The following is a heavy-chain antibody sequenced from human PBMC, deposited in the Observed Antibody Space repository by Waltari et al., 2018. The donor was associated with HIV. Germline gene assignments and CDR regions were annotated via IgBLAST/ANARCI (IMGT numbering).Heavy chain of an antibody. Sequence: QVQLVQSGAAVKKPGASVKVSCTASGYTFSDSHMTWVRQAPGQGLEWMGWINPNSGGTRYAEKFQGRVTMTRDTSISTAYMELSRLRFDDTAVYYCARVFRGTVNYFDSRLGHWGQGTLVTVSS. CDR2: INPNSGGT. V-gene: IGHV1-2*02. CDR1: GYTFSDSH. D-gene: IGHD3-22*01. CDR3: ARVFRGTVNYFDSRLGH. J-gene: IGHJ5*02.